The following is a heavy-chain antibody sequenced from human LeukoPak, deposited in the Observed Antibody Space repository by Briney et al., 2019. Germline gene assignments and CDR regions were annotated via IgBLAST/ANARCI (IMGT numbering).Heavy chain of an antibody. Sequence: PGGCLRLSCAASGFTVSSNYMSWGRQAPGKGLGWGVVIWYDGSNKYYADSVKGRFTISRDNSKNTLYLQMNSLRAEDTAVYYCAKDAYPYYFDYWGQGTLVTVSS. CDR3: AKDAYPYYFDY. D-gene: IGHD2-2*01. V-gene: IGHV3-33*06. CDR2: IWYDGSNK. CDR1: GFTVSSNY. J-gene: IGHJ4*02.